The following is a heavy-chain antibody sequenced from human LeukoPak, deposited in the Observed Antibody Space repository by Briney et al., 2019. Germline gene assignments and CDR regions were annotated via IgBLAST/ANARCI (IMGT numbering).Heavy chain of an antibody. CDR3: ARRIRSGFSSTSCLLNLFDP. CDR2: IYYRGST. J-gene: IGHJ5*02. Sequence: SETLSLTCTVSGGSIRVYYLTWIRQPPGKGLEWIGDIYYRGSTNYNPSLKSRVIISVDTSKKQFSLKLSSMTDADTAVYYCARRIRSGFSSTSCLLNLFDPWGQGTLVTVSS. CDR1: GGSIRVYY. V-gene: IGHV4-59*12. D-gene: IGHD2-2*01.